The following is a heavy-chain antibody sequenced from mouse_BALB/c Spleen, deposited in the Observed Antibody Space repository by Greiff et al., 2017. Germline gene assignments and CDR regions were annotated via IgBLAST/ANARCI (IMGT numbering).Heavy chain of an antibody. V-gene: IGHV5-9-3*01. CDR2: ISSGGSYT. Sequence: EVKLMESGGGLVKPGGSLKLSCAASGFTFSSYAMSWVRQTPEKWLEWVATISSGGSYTYYTDSVKGRFTISRDNAKNTLYLQMSSLRSEDTAMYYCARQGYYGSRYYFDYWGQGTTLTVSS. CDR3: ARQGYYGSRYYFDY. J-gene: IGHJ2*01. CDR1: GFTFSSYA. D-gene: IGHD1-1*01.